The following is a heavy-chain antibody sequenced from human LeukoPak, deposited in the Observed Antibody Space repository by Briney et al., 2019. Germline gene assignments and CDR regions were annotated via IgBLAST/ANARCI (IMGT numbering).Heavy chain of an antibody. V-gene: IGHV4-4*02. CDR2: IYHSGST. CDR1: GGSLSSSKW. J-gene: IGHJ4*02. Sequence: SGTLSLTCAVSGGSLSSSKWWSWVRPPPGKGLEWIGEIYHSGSTNYNPSLKSRVTISVDKSKNQFSLKLSSVTAADTAVYYCAGGKQWLGKIDYWGQGTLVTVSS. D-gene: IGHD6-19*01. CDR3: AGGKQWLGKIDY.